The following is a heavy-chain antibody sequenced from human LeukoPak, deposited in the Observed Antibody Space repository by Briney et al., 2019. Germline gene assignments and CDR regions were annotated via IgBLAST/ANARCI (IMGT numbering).Heavy chain of an antibody. D-gene: IGHD3-3*02. CDR1: GYSISSGYY. Sequence: SETLSLTCTVSGYSISSGYYWGWIRQPPGKGLEWIGSIYQSGSTYYNPSLKSRVTISVDTSKNQFSLKLSSVTAADTALYYCARGKTPALDYWGQGTLVTVSS. CDR2: IYQSGST. CDR3: ARGKTPALDY. V-gene: IGHV4-38-2*02. J-gene: IGHJ4*02.